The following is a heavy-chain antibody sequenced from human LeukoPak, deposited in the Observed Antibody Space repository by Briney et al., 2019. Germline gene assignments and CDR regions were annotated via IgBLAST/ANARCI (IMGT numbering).Heavy chain of an antibody. CDR1: GGSISSSSSYY. CDR3: ARGFAGYYFDY. Sequence: PSETLSLTCTVSGGSISSSSSYYWGWIRQPPGKGLEWIGSIYYSGSTYYNPSLKSRVTISVDTSKNQFSLKLSSVTAADTAVYYCARGFAGYYFDYWGQGTLVTVSS. D-gene: IGHD1-1*01. J-gene: IGHJ4*02. V-gene: IGHV4-39*07. CDR2: IYYSGST.